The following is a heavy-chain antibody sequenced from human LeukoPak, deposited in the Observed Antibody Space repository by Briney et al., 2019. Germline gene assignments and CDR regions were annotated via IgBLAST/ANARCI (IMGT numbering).Heavy chain of an antibody. V-gene: IGHV3-21*01. CDR3: ARDVSGYSYGLGDY. D-gene: IGHD5-18*01. Sequence: PGGSLRLSCAASGFTFSSYSMNWVRQAPGKGLEWVSSISSSSSYISYADSVKGRFTVSRDNAKNSLYLQMNSLRAEDTAMYYCARDVSGYSYGLGDYWAQGTLVTVSS. CDR2: ISSSSSYI. CDR1: GFTFSSYS. J-gene: IGHJ4*02.